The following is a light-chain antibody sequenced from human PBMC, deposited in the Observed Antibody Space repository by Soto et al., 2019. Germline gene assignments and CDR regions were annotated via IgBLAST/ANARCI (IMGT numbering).Light chain of an antibody. CDR1: QILNNNY. CDR3: QQYDRSPRT. CDR2: DAS. Sequence: EIVLTQSPDTLSLSPGERAILSCRASQILNNNYLTWYQQKPGQAPRLLIYDASSRATGIPDRVSASGSGTDFTLTISRLEPGDFAVYYCQQYDRSPRTFGQGTKVEIK. J-gene: IGKJ1*01. V-gene: IGKV3-20*01.